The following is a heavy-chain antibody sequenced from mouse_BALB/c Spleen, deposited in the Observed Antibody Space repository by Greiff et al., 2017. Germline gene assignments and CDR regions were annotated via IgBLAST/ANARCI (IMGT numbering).Heavy chain of an antibody. J-gene: IGHJ3*01. CDR1: GFTFSSFG. CDR3: ARSEGNYVWFAY. Sequence: EVQLQESGGGLVQPGGSRKLSCAASGFTFSSFGMHWVRQAPEKGLEWVAYISSGSSTIYYADTVKGRFTISRDNPKNTLFLQMTSLRSEDTAMYYCARSEGNYVWFAYWGQGTLVTVSA. CDR2: ISSGSSTI. V-gene: IGHV5-17*02. D-gene: IGHD2-1*01.